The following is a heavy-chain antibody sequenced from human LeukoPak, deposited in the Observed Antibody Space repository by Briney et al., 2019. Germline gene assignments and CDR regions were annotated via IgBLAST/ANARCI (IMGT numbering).Heavy chain of an antibody. J-gene: IGHJ4*02. D-gene: IGHD3-22*01. Sequence: PGGSLRLSCAASGFTFSSYGMHWVRQAPGKGLEWVAFIRYDGSNKYYADSVKGRFTISRDNSKNTLYLQMNSLRAEDTAVYYCAKNYYDSSGYYSVMNYFDYWAREPWSPSPQ. CDR2: IRYDGSNK. CDR1: GFTFSSYG. V-gene: IGHV3-30*02. CDR3: AKNYYDSSGYYSVMNYFDY.